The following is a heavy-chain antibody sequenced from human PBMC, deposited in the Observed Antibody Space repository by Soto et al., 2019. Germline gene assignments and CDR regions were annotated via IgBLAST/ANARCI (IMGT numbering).Heavy chain of an antibody. V-gene: IGHV3-23*01. D-gene: IGHD3-22*01. CDR2: ISGSGGST. Sequence: PGGSLRLSCAASGFTFSSYAMSWVRQAPGKGLEWVSAISGSGGSTYYADSVKGRFTISRDNSKNTLYLQMNSLRAEDTAVYYCAKVSRRTMRVVVITNSGHAFDIWGQGTMVTVSS. J-gene: IGHJ3*02. CDR1: GFTFSSYA. CDR3: AKVSRRTMRVVVITNSGHAFDI.